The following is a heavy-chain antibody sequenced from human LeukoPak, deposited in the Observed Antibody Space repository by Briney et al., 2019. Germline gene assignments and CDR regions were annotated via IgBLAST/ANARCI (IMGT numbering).Heavy chain of an antibody. CDR2: MNPNSGNT. CDR1: GYTFTSYD. D-gene: IGHD2-2*01. V-gene: IGHV1-8*03. Sequence: ASVKVSCKASGYTFTSYDINWVRQATGQGLEWMGWMNPNSGNTGYAQKFQGRVTITRNTSISTAYMELSSLRSEDTAVYYCARAKEGCSSTSCYGLYYYYYYYMDVWDKGTTVTVSS. CDR3: ARAKEGCSSTSCYGLYYYYYYYMDV. J-gene: IGHJ6*03.